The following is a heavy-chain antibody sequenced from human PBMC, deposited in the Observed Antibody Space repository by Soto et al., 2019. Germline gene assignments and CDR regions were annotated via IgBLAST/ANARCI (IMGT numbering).Heavy chain of an antibody. CDR1: GGSFSGYY. Sequence: QVQLQQWGAGLLKPSETLSLTCAVYGGSFSGYYWSWIRQPPGKGLEWIGEINHSGSTNYNPSLKSRVTISVDTSKNQFSLKLSSVTAADTAVYYCARVSALYWYFDLWGRGTLVTVSS. V-gene: IGHV4-34*01. J-gene: IGHJ2*01. CDR2: INHSGST. D-gene: IGHD3-3*01. CDR3: ARVSALYWYFDL.